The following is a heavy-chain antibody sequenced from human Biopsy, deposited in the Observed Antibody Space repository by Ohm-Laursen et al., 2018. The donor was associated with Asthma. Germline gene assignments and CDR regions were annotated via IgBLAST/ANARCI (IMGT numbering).Heavy chain of an antibody. J-gene: IGHJ4*02. Sequence: SVKVSCKPLGGTFNTYVIGWGRQAPGQGLEWMGGINAVFGTTTYPQKFQDRVTITADDSPSTVYMELSSLRSEDTAVYYCAREAGSCISRTCYSLDFWGQGTLVTVSS. CDR2: INAVFGTT. CDR3: AREAGSCISRTCYSLDF. D-gene: IGHD2-2*01. CDR1: GGTFNTYV. V-gene: IGHV1-69*13.